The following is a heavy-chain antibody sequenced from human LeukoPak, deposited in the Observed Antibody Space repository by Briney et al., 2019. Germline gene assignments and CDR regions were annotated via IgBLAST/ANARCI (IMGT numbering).Heavy chain of an antibody. D-gene: IGHD5-12*01. CDR2: VYSSGST. V-gene: IGHV4-59*01. CDR1: GGSISSNY. J-gene: IGHJ4*02. CDR3: AGGGWLRTVYYFDY. Sequence: SETLSLTCTVSGGSISSNYWSWIRQPPGKGLEWIGYVYSSGSTTYNPSLKSRISISVDTSKNQFSLKLSSVTAADTAIYYCAGGGWLRTVYYFDYWGQGILVTVSS.